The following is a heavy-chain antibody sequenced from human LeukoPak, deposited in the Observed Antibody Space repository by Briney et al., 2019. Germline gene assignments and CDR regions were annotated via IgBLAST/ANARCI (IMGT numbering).Heavy chain of an antibody. D-gene: IGHD3-22*01. CDR1: GGSISSSSYY. Sequence: SETLSLTCTVSGGSISSSSYYWGWIRQPPGKGLEWIGSIYYSGSTYYNPSLKSRVTISVDTSKHQFSLKLSSVTAADTAVYYCARPSPHYYDSSGYPGYFQHWGQGTLVTVSS. CDR2: IYYSGST. V-gene: IGHV4-39*01. J-gene: IGHJ1*01. CDR3: ARPSPHYYDSSGYPGYFQH.